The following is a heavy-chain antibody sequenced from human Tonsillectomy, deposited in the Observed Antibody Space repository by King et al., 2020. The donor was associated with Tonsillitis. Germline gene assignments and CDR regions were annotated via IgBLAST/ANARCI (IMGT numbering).Heavy chain of an antibody. D-gene: IGHD2-2*01. V-gene: IGHV3-23*04. CDR3: AKNLPGRPFDF. CDR1: GFTFSNYA. J-gene: IGHJ4*02. CDR2: TGGTDFDS. Sequence: VQLVESGGGLVQPGGSLRLSCAASGFTFSNYAMSWVRRAPGKGLEWVSTGGTDFDSYYADSVKGRFTISRDNSKDTLYLQMSSLRAEDTALYYCAKNLPGRPFDFWGQGPLVTVSS.